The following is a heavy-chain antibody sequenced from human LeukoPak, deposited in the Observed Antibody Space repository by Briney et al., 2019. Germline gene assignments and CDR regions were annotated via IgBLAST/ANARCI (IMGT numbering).Heavy chain of an antibody. V-gene: IGHV3-23*01. D-gene: IGHD2-15*01. J-gene: IGHJ6*04. Sequence: PGGSLRLSCAASGFTFNSYAMNWVRQAPGKGLEWVSVISGSAGSTYYTDSVKGRFTISRDNSKNTLYLQMDSLRAEDTAVYYCAKEVGPMDVWGKGTTVTVSS. CDR2: ISGSAGST. CDR1: GFTFNSYA. CDR3: AKEVGPMDV.